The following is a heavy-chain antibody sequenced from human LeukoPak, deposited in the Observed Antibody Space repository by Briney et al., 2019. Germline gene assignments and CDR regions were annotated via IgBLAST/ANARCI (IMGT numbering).Heavy chain of an antibody. CDR2: VFHSGSA. V-gene: IGHV4-30-2*01. D-gene: IGHD5-24*01. CDR3: ANTIEARWDFEY. CDR1: GDSVSRGDYS. J-gene: IGHJ4*02. Sequence: SQTLSLTCAVSGDSVSRGDYSWSWIRQPPGKGLEWLGYVFHSGSAYYNPSLKSRVSISIDRSKNQFSLNLSSVTAADTAVYYCANTIEARWDFEYWGQGTLVTVSS.